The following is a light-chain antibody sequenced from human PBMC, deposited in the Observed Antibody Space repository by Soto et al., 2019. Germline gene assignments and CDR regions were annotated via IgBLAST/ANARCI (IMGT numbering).Light chain of an antibody. CDR2: AAS. V-gene: IGKV3-15*01. Sequence: VMTQSPVTLSVSPGERATLSCRASQTVIRNLAWYQQKPGQTPRLLIFAASTRATGIPARFSGSGYGTEFTLTFSSLQPEDFAVYYCQQYAVWPPQTFGQGTKVDIK. CDR1: QTVIRN. J-gene: IGKJ1*01. CDR3: QQYAVWPPQT.